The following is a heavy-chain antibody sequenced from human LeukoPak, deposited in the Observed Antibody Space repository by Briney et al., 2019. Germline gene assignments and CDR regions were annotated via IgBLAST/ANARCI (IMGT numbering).Heavy chain of an antibody. CDR1: GGSISSYY. CDR2: IYYSGST. Sequence: SETLSLTCTVSGGSISSYYWSWIRRPPGKGLEWIGYIYYSGSTNYNPSLKSRVTISVDTSKNQFSLKLSSVTAADTAVYYCARGTDSLFDYWGQGTLVTVSS. D-gene: IGHD2-2*01. J-gene: IGHJ4*02. CDR3: ARGTDSLFDY. V-gene: IGHV4-59*01.